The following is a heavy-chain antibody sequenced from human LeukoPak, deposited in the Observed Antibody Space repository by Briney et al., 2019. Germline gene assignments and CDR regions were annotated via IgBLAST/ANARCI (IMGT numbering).Heavy chain of an antibody. CDR2: INHSGST. CDR3: ARDVVVVAARPYYYYYGMDV. V-gene: IGHV4-34*01. Sequence: SETLSLTCAVYGVSFSGYYWSWIRQPPGKGLEWIGEINHSGSTNYNPSLKSRVTISVDTSKNQFSLKLSSVTAADTAVYYCARDVVVVAARPYYYYYGMDVWGQGTTVTVSS. D-gene: IGHD2-15*01. CDR1: GVSFSGYY. J-gene: IGHJ6*02.